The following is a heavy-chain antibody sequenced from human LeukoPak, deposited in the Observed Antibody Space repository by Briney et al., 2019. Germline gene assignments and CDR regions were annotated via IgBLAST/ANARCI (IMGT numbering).Heavy chain of an antibody. D-gene: IGHD3-10*01. CDR3: AKDRTPATRGVDY. V-gene: IGHV3-23*01. J-gene: IGHJ4*02. Sequence: GGSLRLSCAASGFTFSSYAISWVRQAPGQGLEWVSAISGSGGTTYYADSVKGRFTISRDNSKNTLYLQMNSLRAEDTAVYYCAKDRTPATRGVDYWGQGTLVTVSS. CDR1: GFTFSSYA. CDR2: ISGSGGTT.